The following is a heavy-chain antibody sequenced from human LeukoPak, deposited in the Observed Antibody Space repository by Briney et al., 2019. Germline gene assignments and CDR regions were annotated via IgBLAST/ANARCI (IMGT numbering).Heavy chain of an antibody. D-gene: IGHD1-26*01. CDR1: GYSLTELS. V-gene: IGHV1-24*01. CDR2: FDPEDGET. J-gene: IGHJ3*02. Sequence: GESLKISCKGSGYSLTELSMHWVRQAPGKGLEWMGGFDPEDGETIYAQKFQGRVTMTEDTSTDTAYMELSSLRSEDTAVYYCATDLSPNKWELLPSAAFDIWGQGTMVTVSS. CDR3: ATDLSPNKWELLPSAAFDI.